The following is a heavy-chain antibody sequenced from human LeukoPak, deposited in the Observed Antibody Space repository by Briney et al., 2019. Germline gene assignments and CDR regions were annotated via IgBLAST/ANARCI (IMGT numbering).Heavy chain of an antibody. CDR1: GFIFDDYA. D-gene: IGHD6-25*01. V-gene: IGHV3-9*01. J-gene: IGHJ4*02. CDR2: ISWNSDNI. CDR3: AKDAGQWQRLHDH. Sequence: GGSLRLSCAASGFIFDDYAMHWVRQAPGKGLEWVSGISWNSDNIGYADSVKGRFTISRDKANNSLYLEMNSLRAEDTALYYCAKDAGQWQRLHDHWGQGTLVTVSS.